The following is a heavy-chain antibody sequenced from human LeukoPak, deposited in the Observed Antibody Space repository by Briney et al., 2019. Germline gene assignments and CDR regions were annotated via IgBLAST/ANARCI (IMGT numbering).Heavy chain of an antibody. D-gene: IGHD3-22*01. J-gene: IGHJ4*02. CDR2: IYYSGST. CDR3: AREYYYDSSGYPRPFDY. V-gene: IGHV4-31*03. Sequence: SETLSLTCTVSGGPISSGGYYWSWLRQHPGMGLEWVGYIYYSGSTYYNPSLKSRVTMSVDTSKNQFSLKLSSVTAADTAVYYCAREYYYDSSGYPRPFDYWGQGTLVTVSS. CDR1: GGPISSGGYY.